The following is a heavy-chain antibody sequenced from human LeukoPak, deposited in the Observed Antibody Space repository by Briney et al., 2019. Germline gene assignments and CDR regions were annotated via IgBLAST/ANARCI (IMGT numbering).Heavy chain of an antibody. V-gene: IGHV3-23*01. CDR2: IGGSGDST. CDR3: ARDVIPTVVTPGFDY. D-gene: IGHD4-23*01. Sequence: GGSLRLSCAASGFTFSSYAMSWVRQAPGKGLEWVSAIGGSGDSTYYADSVKGRFTISRDNSKNTLYLQMNSLRAEDTAVYYCARDVIPTVVTPGFDYWGQGTLVTVSS. J-gene: IGHJ4*02. CDR1: GFTFSSYA.